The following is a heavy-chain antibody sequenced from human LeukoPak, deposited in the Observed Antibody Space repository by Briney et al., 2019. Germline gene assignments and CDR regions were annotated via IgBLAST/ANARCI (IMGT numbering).Heavy chain of an antibody. CDR3: ARDRAGDSFDI. V-gene: IGHV4-61*02. Sequence: PSQTLSLTCTVSGDSISRGNNDWTWIRQPAGKGLEWIGRISTSGNTNYNPSLKSQVTISRHTSKNQFSLNLNFVTAADTAIYYCARDRAGDSFDIWGQGKVVTVSS. CDR2: ISTSGNT. J-gene: IGHJ3*02. CDR1: GDSISRGNND. D-gene: IGHD7-27*01.